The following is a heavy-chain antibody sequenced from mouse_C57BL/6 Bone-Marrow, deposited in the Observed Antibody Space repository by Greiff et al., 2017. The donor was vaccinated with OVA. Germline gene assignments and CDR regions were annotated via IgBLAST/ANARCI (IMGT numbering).Heavy chain of an antibody. CDR3: ARQGSSSSFAY. D-gene: IGHD1-1*01. V-gene: IGHV5-12*01. CDR2: ISNGGGST. CDR1: GFTFSDYY. J-gene: IGHJ3*01. Sequence: EVQVVESGGGLVQPGGSLKLSCAASGFTFSDYYMYWVRQTPEKRLEWVAYISNGGGSTYYPDTVKGRFTISRDNAKNTLYLQMSRLKSEDTAMYYCARQGSSSSFAYWGQGTLVTVSA.